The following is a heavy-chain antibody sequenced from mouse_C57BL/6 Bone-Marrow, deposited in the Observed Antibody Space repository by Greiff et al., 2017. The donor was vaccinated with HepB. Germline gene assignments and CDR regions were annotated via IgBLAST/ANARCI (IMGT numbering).Heavy chain of an antibody. Sequence: QVQLQQSGAELARPGASVKLSCKASGYTLTSYGISWVKQRTGQGLEWIGEIYPRSGNTYYNEKFKGKATLTADKSSSTAYMELRSLTSEDSAVYFCARYRYSEGFDYWGQGTTLTVSS. V-gene: IGHV1-81*01. D-gene: IGHD2-12*01. CDR3: ARYRYSEGFDY. CDR1: GYTLTSYG. J-gene: IGHJ2*01. CDR2: IYPRSGNT.